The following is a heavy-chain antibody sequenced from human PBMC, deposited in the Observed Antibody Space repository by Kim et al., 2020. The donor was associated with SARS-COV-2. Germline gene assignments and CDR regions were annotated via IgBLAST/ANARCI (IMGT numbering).Heavy chain of an antibody. V-gene: IGHV4-59*01. D-gene: IGHD6-19*01. Sequence: SETLSLTCTVSIGSISSDYWTWIRQPPGKGLEWIGYIHYSGRTRYNPSLRSRVAIFVDPSKSHFSLSLTSVTAAATAVYFCAGIPDISGWPFDSWGQGILVSVSS. CDR1: IGSISSDY. CDR2: IHYSGRT. CDR3: AGIPDISGWPFDS. J-gene: IGHJ4*02.